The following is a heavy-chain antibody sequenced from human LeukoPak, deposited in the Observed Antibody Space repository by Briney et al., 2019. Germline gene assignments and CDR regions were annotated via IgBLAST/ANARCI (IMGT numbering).Heavy chain of an antibody. CDR2: INHSGST. D-gene: IGHD3-10*01. CDR3: ARPRGESTMVRGVTLNRDRWFDP. CDR1: GGSFSGFY. V-gene: IGHV4-34*01. Sequence: PSETLSLTCAVYGGSFSGFYWSWIRQPPGKGLEWIGEINHSGSTNYNPSLKSRVTISVDTSKNQSSLKLSSVTDADSVVYSCARPRGESTMVRGVTLNRDRWFDPWGQGTLVTASS. J-gene: IGHJ5*02.